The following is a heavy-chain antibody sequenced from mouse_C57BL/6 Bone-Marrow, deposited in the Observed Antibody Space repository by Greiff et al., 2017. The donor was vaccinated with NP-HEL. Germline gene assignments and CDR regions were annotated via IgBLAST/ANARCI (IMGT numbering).Heavy chain of an antibody. J-gene: IGHJ2*01. CDR3: TTNDGYYYFDY. CDR1: GFTFSSYA. D-gene: IGHD2-3*01. V-gene: IGHV5-9-1*02. CDR2: ISSGGDYI. Sequence: DVQLQESGEGLVKPGGSLKLSCAASGFTFSSYAMSWVRQTPEKRLEWVAYISSGGDYIYYADTVKGRFTISRDNARNTLYLQMSSLKTEDTAMYYCTTNDGYYYFDYWGQGTTLTVSS.